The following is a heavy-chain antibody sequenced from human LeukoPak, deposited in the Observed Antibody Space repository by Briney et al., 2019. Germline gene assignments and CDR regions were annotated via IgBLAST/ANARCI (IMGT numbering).Heavy chain of an antibody. Sequence: GESLKISCKGSGYTFTSYDINWVRQATGQGLEWMGWMNPNSGNTGYAQKFQGRVTMTRNTSISTAYMELSSLRSEDTAVYYCARGGGNDSPYYYYGMDVWGQGTTVTVSS. V-gene: IGHV1-8*01. CDR2: MNPNSGNT. CDR3: ARGGGNDSPYYYYGMDV. CDR1: GYTFTSYD. J-gene: IGHJ6*02. D-gene: IGHD4-23*01.